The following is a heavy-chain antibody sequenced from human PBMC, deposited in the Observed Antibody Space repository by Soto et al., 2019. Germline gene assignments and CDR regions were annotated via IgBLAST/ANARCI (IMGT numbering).Heavy chain of an antibody. D-gene: IGHD4-17*01. J-gene: IGHJ2*01. Sequence: GGSLRLSCAASGFNFNIYSMSWVRQAPGKGLEWVSLISGNGENTYYAGSVEGRFTISRDNSKNTLYLQMNSLRAEDTAVYYCAERTVGWYFDLWGRGTLVTVSS. V-gene: IGHV3-23*01. CDR2: ISGNGENT. CDR3: AERTVGWYFDL. CDR1: GFNFNIYS.